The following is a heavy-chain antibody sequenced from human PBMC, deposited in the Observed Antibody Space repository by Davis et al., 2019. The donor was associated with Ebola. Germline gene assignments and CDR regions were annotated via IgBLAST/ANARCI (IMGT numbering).Heavy chain of an antibody. CDR1: GLTFSNFG. V-gene: IGHV3-7*03. CDR3: ARLVSGY. D-gene: IGHD6-25*01. Sequence: GGSLRLSCAPSGLTFSNFGMSWVRQAPGKGLEWVATIKKDGVQKFYVDSVKGRFIISRDNARNSLYLQMNSLKNEDTAVYYCARLVSGYWGQGTLVSVSS. J-gene: IGHJ4*02. CDR2: IKKDGVQK.